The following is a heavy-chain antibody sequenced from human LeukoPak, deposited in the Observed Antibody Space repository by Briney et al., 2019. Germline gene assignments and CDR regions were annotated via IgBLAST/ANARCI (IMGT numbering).Heavy chain of an antibody. CDR3: ARASSGSYYGWFDP. V-gene: IGHV1-2*02. J-gene: IGHJ5*02. Sequence: ASVKVSCKASGYTFTGYYMHWVRQAPGQGLEWMGWINPNSGGTNYAQKFQGRVTMTRDTSISTAYMELSRLRSDDTAVYYCARASSGSYYGWFDPWGQGTLVTASS. D-gene: IGHD1-26*01. CDR1: GYTFTGYY. CDR2: INPNSGGT.